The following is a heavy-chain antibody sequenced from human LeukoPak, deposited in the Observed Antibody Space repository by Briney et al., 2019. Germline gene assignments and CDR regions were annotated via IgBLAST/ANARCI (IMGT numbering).Heavy chain of an antibody. Sequence: SETLSLTCAVYGGSFSGYYWSWIRQPPGKGLEWIGEINHSGSTNYNPSLKSRVTISVDTSKNQFSLKLSSVTAADTAVYYCAKTLAYCGGDCSYPLFDYWGQGTLVTVSS. D-gene: IGHD2-21*02. V-gene: IGHV4-34*01. CDR1: GGSFSGYY. CDR3: AKTLAYCGGDCSYPLFDY. CDR2: INHSGST. J-gene: IGHJ4*02.